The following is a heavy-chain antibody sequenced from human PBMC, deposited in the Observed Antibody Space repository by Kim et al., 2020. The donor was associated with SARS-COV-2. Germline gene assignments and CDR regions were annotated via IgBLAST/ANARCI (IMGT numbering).Heavy chain of an antibody. CDR2: IKGDGSLK. CDR1: GFTFSNSW. V-gene: IGHV3-7*01. Sequence: GGSLRLSCTASGFTFSNSWLSWDRQAPGKELEWVANIKGDGSLKYYVDSVKGRFTISRDNAKNSLYLQMNSLRADDTAIYYCATLGRSNSYSSWGQGTLVTVSS. J-gene: IGHJ5*02. D-gene: IGHD6-13*01. CDR3: ATLGRSNSYSS.